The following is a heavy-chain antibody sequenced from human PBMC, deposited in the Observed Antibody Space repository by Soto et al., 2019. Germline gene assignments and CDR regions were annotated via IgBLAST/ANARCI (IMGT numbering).Heavy chain of an antibody. CDR3: AKGNGWYYY. V-gene: IGHV4-59*01. CDR2: IYYSGST. CDR1: GGSISSYY. D-gene: IGHD6-19*01. J-gene: IGHJ4*02. Sequence: PSETLSLTCTVSGGSISSYYWAWTRQPPGKGLEWIGYIYYSGSTNYNPSLKSRVTISVDTSKNQFSLKLNSVTAADTAVYYCAKGNGWYYYWGQGTLVTVSS.